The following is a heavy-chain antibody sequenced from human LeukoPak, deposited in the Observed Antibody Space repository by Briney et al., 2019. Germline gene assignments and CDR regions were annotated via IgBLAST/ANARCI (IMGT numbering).Heavy chain of an antibody. D-gene: IGHD3-3*01. CDR2: INPSGGST. J-gene: IGHJ4*02. CDR3: ARATFGVVISDY. CDR1: GYTLTELS. Sequence: ASVKVSCKVSGYTLTELSMHWVRQAPGQGLEWMGIINPSGGSTSYAQKFQGRVTMTRDTSTSTVYMELSSLRSEDTAVYYCARATFGVVISDYWGQGTLVTVSS. V-gene: IGHV1-46*01.